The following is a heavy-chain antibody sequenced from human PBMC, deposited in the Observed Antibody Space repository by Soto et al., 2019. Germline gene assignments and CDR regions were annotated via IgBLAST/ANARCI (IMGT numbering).Heavy chain of an antibody. Sequence: QVQLQQWGAGPLRPLETLSLTCGVSGGSFSGYSWAWIRQSPGRGLECIGEINDRGSLNYNPSLKSRVRISVATAKHHYSLNLRSVTAADTAVYYCARESHDILTGPPWVWYFDLWGRGTLVTVSS. J-gene: IGHJ2*01. CDR1: GGSFSGYS. CDR3: ARESHDILTGPPWVWYFDL. D-gene: IGHD3-9*01. CDR2: INDRGSL. V-gene: IGHV4-34*01.